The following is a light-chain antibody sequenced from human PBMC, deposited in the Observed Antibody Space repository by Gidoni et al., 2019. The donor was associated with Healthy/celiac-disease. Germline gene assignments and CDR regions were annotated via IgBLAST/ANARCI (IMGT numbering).Light chain of an antibody. J-gene: IGLJ3*02. CDR1: SGSIASNY. CDR3: QSYDSSNWV. CDR2: EDN. V-gene: IGLV6-57*02. Sequence: NFMLTPPHSVSESPGKTVTISCTGSSGSIASNYVQWYQQPPGSAPTTVIYEDNQRPSGVPDRFSGSIDSSSNSASLTISGLKTEDEADYYCQSYDSSNWVFGGGTKLTVL.